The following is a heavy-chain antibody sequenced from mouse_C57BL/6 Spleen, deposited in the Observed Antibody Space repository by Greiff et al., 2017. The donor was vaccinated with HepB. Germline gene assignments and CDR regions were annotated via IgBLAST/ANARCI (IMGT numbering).Heavy chain of an antibody. CDR3: ARRGDYCGSSYVGYWYFDV. Sequence: QVQLQQPGAELVKPGASVKLSCKASGYTFTSYWMHWVKQRPGQGLEWIGMIHPNSGSTNYNEKFKSKATLTVDKSSSTAYMQLSSLTSEDSAVYYCARRGDYCGSSYVGYWYFDVWGTGTTVTVSS. CDR2: IHPNSGST. CDR1: GYTFTSYW. D-gene: IGHD1-1*01. J-gene: IGHJ1*03. V-gene: IGHV1-64*01.